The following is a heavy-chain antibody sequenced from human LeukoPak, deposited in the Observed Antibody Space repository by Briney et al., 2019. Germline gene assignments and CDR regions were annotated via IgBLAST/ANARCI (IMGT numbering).Heavy chain of an antibody. D-gene: IGHD3-22*01. CDR2: INPNSGGT. Sequence: GASVKVSCKASGYTFTGYYMHWVRLAPGQGLECMGWINPNSGGTNYAQKFQGRVTMTTDTSISTAYMELSRLRSDDTAVYYCARSGGYSLDDAFDIWGQGTMVTVSS. J-gene: IGHJ3*02. V-gene: IGHV1-2*02. CDR3: ARSGGYSLDDAFDI. CDR1: GYTFTGYY.